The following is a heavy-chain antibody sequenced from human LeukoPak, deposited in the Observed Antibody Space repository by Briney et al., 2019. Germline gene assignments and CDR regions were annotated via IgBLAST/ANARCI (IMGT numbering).Heavy chain of an antibody. CDR2: IYHSGST. V-gene: IGHV4-30-2*01. D-gene: IGHD2/OR15-2a*01. Sequence: SETLSLTCAVSGDSISSGGYSWSWIRQPLGKGLEWIGYIYHSGSTYYNPSLKSRVTISVDRSKNQFSLKLSSVTAADTAVYYCARFYGPGGFYFDYWGQGTLVTVSS. CDR1: GDSISSGGYS. J-gene: IGHJ4*02. CDR3: ARFYGPGGFYFDY.